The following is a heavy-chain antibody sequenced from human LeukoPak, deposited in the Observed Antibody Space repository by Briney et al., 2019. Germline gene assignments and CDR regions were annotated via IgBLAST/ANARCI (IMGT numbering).Heavy chain of an antibody. J-gene: IGHJ4*02. CDR2: ISSSSSYI. CDR1: GFTFSSYS. Sequence: GGSLRLSCAASGFTFSSYSMNWVRQAPGKGLEWVSSISSSSSYIYYADSVKGRFTISRDNAKNSLYLQMNSLRAEDTAVYYCARPFYFDFRAPFDYWGQGTLVTVSS. D-gene: IGHD3-22*01. V-gene: IGHV3-21*01. CDR3: ARPFYFDFRAPFDY.